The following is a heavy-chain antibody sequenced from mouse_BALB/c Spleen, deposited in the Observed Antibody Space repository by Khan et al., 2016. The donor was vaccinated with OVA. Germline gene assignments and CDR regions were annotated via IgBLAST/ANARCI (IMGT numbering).Heavy chain of an antibody. CDR2: IWSDGFT. V-gene: IGHV2-6*02. CDR1: GFSLTSYG. Sequence: QVQLKESGPGLVAPSQSLSITCTVSGFSLTSYGVHWVRQPPGKGLEWLVVIWSDGFTTYNSALKSRLSISKDNYKSQIFLNMNSLQTDDTAMYYCARGIYYFGSRYMDYWGQGTSVTVSS. D-gene: IGHD1-1*01. J-gene: IGHJ4*01. CDR3: ARGIYYFGSRYMDY.